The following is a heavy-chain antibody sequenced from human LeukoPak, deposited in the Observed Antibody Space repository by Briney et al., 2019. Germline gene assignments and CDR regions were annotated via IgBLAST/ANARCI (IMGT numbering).Heavy chain of an antibody. CDR3: AKGSYYDSSGSFYFDY. Sequence: GGSLRLSCAASGFTFSSYAMSWVRQAPGKGLEWVSGISGSGDNTYYADSVKGRFTISRNNSKNTLYVQVNSLGTEDTAAYYCAKGSYYDSSGSFYFDYWGQGTLVTVSS. CDR1: GFTFSSYA. J-gene: IGHJ4*02. D-gene: IGHD3-22*01. CDR2: ISGSGDNT. V-gene: IGHV3-23*01.